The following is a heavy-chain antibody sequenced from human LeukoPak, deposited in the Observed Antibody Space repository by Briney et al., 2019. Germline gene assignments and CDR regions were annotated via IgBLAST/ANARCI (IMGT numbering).Heavy chain of an antibody. Sequence: ASVKVSCKVSGYTLTELSMHWVRQAPGKELEWMGGFDPEDGETIYAQKFQGRVTMTEDTSTDTAYMELSSLRSEDTAVYYCATTCSSTSCWPYNWFDPWGQGTLVTVSS. D-gene: IGHD2-2*01. J-gene: IGHJ5*02. CDR2: FDPEDGET. V-gene: IGHV1-24*01. CDR1: GYTLTELS. CDR3: ATTCSSTSCWPYNWFDP.